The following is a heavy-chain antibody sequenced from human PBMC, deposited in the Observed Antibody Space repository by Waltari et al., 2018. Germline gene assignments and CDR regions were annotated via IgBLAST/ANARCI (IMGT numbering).Heavy chain of an antibody. CDR1: GYSFTSYW. CDR2: IYPGDSDT. V-gene: IGHV5-51*03. CDR3: ARTRWIYYYDSSGYPDY. Sequence: EVQLVQSGAEVKKPGESLKISCRGSGYSFTSYWIGWVRQMPGKGLEWMGIIYPGDSDTRYSPSFQGQVTISADKSISTAYLQWSSLKASDTAMYYCARTRWIYYYDSSGYPDYWGQGTLVTVSS. J-gene: IGHJ4*02. D-gene: IGHD3-22*01.